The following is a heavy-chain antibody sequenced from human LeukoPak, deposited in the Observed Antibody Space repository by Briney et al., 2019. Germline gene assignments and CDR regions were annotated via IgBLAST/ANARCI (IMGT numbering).Heavy chain of an antibody. CDR1: GFSFTNYW. CDR3: AKAGGFGELTIDY. Sequence: GGSLRLSCVASGFSFTNYWMHWVRQAPGKGLEWVSSISSSSSYIYYADSVKGRFTISRDNAKNSLYLQMNSLRAEDTALYYCAKAGGFGELTIDYWGQGTLVTVSS. CDR2: ISSSSSYI. V-gene: IGHV3-21*04. D-gene: IGHD3-10*01. J-gene: IGHJ4*02.